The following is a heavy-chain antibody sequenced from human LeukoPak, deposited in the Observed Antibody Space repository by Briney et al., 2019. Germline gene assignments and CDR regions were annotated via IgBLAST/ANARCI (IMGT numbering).Heavy chain of an antibody. J-gene: IGHJ5*02. CDR2: INHSGST. CDR1: GGSFSGYY. D-gene: IGHD6-19*01. V-gene: IGHV4-34*01. Sequence: PSETLSLTCAVYGGSFSGYYWSWIRQPPGKGLGWIGEINHSGSTNYNPSLKSRVTISVDTSKNQFSLKLSSVTAAETAVYYCARGGSSGFYRWGQGTLVTVSS. CDR3: ARGGSSGFYR.